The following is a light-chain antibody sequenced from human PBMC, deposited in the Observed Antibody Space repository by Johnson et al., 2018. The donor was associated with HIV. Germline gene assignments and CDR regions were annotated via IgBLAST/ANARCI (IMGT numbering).Light chain of an antibody. CDR2: DNY. CDR3: GTWDYTLKTGF. CDR1: TSNIGNND. J-gene: IGLJ1*01. Sequence: QSVLTQPPSVSAAPGQKVTFSCSGSTSNIGNNDVSWYRHLPGTAPKLLIYDNYKRPSGIPDRFSGSKSGTSATLDITGLQTADEADYYCGTWDYTLKTGFFGTGTKVTVL. V-gene: IGLV1-51*01.